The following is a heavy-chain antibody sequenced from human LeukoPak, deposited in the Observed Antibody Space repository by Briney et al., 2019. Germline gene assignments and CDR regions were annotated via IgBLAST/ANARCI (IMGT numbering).Heavy chain of an antibody. CDR2: IYSGGST. V-gene: IGHV3-53*01. D-gene: IGHD5-24*01. Sequence: GGSLRLSCAASGFTFSSNYMSWVRQAPGKGLEWVSVIYSGGSTYYADSVKGRFTISRDNSKNTLYLQMNSLRAEDTAVYYCARGREMATNGDAFDIWGQGTMVTVSS. J-gene: IGHJ3*02. CDR1: GFTFSSNY. CDR3: ARGREMATNGDAFDI.